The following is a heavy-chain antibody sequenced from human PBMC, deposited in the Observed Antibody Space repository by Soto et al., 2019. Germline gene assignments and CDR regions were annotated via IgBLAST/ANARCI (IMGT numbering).Heavy chain of an antibody. Sequence: PGGSLRLSCAASGFTFSSYSMNWVRQAPGKGLEWVSSISSSSSYIYYADSVKGRFTISRDNAKNSLYLQMNSLRAEDTAVYYCARDYRPNYYGSGSPYYYYGMDVWGQGTTVTVSS. CDR1: GFTFSSYS. J-gene: IGHJ6*02. V-gene: IGHV3-21*01. D-gene: IGHD3-10*01. CDR3: ARDYRPNYYGSGSPYYYYGMDV. CDR2: ISSSSSYI.